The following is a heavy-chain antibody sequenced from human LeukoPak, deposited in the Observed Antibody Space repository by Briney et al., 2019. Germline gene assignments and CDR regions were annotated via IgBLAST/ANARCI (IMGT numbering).Heavy chain of an antibody. CDR3: VRDLMGSGSTTAYLHH. J-gene: IGHJ1*01. V-gene: IGHV3-21*01. Sequence: GGSLRLSCAASGFTFSDYSMSWVRQAPGKGLEWVSSISRSSRHVYYAGSVKGRFTISRDNAKNSLYLQMNSLRAEDMAVYFCVRDLMGSGSTTAYLHHWGQGTLVTVSS. CDR1: GFTFSDYS. CDR2: ISRSSRHV. D-gene: IGHD1-1*01.